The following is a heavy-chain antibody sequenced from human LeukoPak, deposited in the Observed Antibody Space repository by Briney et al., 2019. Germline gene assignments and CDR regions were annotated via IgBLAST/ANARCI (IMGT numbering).Heavy chain of an antibody. CDR1: GFTFSTYA. Sequence: GRPLRLSCAASGFTFSTYAMHWVRQAPGKGLEWVAVISYDGNNKFYADSVKGRFTISRDNSKNTLYLQVNSLTTEDTAVYYCARDQPGGHSFGYNYFDYWGQGTLVTVSS. CDR2: ISYDGNNK. CDR3: ARDQPGGHSFGYNYFDY. J-gene: IGHJ4*02. D-gene: IGHD5-18*01. V-gene: IGHV3-30-3*01.